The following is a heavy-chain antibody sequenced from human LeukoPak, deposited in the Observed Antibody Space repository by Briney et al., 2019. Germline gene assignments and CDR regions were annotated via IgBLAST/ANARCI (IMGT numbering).Heavy chain of an antibody. CDR3: ARRLYSGSSGDAFDI. J-gene: IGHJ3*02. D-gene: IGHD1-26*01. Sequence: VESLKMSCKGSGYSFTSYWIGWVRHMPGECLEWMGIIYPGDSDTRYTQSFQGQVTISADKSISTAYLQWSSLKASDTAMYYCARRLYSGSSGDAFDIWGQGTMVTVSS. CDR2: IYPGDSDT. V-gene: IGHV5-51*01. CDR1: GYSFTSYW.